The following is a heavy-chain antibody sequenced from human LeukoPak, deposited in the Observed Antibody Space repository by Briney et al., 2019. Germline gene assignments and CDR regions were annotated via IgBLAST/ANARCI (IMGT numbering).Heavy chain of an antibody. D-gene: IGHD5-12*01. Sequence: GGSLRLSCAASGFTFRSYDMKWVRQAPGKGLEWVSHISPTSRTIYYGDSVKGRFTISRDNAKNSLYLQMNSLRAEDTAVYYCASTSGYDCIDYWGQGTLVTVSS. CDR2: ISPTSRTI. J-gene: IGHJ4*02. CDR3: ASTSGYDCIDY. V-gene: IGHV3-48*04. CDR1: GFTFRSYD.